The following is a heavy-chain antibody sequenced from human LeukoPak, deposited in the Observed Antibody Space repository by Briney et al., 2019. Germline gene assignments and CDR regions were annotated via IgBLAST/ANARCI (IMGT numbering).Heavy chain of an antibody. CDR3: ASFSSWFDY. CDR1: GYSISSGYY. J-gene: IGHJ4*02. D-gene: IGHD6-13*01. CDR2: IYHSGST. V-gene: IGHV4-38-2*02. Sequence: SETLSLTCTVSGYSISSGYYWAWIRHPPGKGLEWIGSIYHSGSTYYNPSLKSRVTISVDTSKNQFSLKLSSVTAADTAVYYCASFSSWFDYWGQGTLVTVSS.